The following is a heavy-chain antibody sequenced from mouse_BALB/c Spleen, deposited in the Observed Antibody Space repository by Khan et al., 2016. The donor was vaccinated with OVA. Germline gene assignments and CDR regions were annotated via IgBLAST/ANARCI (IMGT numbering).Heavy chain of an antibody. CDR1: GYTFTNYG. CDR3: ARPPYFSYNLDY. J-gene: IGHJ4*01. Sequence: QIQLVQSGPELKKPGETVKISCKASGYTFTNYGMNWVKQSLGKALKWMGWINTYTGEPTYADDLKGRFAFSLETSATTVYLQFNNLKNEDTATDCCARPPYFSYNLDYWGQGTSVTVSS. CDR2: INTYTGEP. V-gene: IGHV9-3-1*01. D-gene: IGHD2-10*01.